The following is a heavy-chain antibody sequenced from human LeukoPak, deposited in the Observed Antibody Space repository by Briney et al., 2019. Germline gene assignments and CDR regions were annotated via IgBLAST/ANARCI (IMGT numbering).Heavy chain of an antibody. D-gene: IGHD6-13*01. CDR1: GYTFTSYD. V-gene: IGHV1-8*01. J-gene: IGHJ6*02. Sequence: ASVKVSCKASGYTFTSYDINWVRQATGQGLEWMGWMNPNSGNTGYAQKFQGRVTMTRNTSISTDYMELSSLRSEDTAAYYCARGGWKQQLDGMDVWGQGTTVTVSS. CDR2: MNPNSGNT. CDR3: ARGGWKQQLDGMDV.